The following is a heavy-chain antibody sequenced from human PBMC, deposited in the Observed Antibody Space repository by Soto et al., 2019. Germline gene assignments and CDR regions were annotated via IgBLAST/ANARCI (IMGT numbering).Heavy chain of an antibody. CDR2: ISSSSSCI. D-gene: IGHD3-10*01. V-gene: IGHV3-21*01. Sequence: EVQLVESGGGLVKPGGSLRLSCAVSGFTLSSYTMNWVRQAPGKGLEWVSAISSSSSCIYYVESVKGRFTISRDNAKNSPYPQMNGLRAEDTAVYYCATDYYGSGSYYNVENNFDPRGQGTLVSVSS. J-gene: IGHJ5*02. CDR3: ATDYYGSGSYYNVENNFDP. CDR1: GFTLSSYT.